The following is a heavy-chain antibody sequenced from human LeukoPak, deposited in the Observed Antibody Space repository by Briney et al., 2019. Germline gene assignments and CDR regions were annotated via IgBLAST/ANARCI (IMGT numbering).Heavy chain of an antibody. CDR3: ARPTAPAGTDFRY. V-gene: IGHV5-51*01. J-gene: IGHJ4*02. D-gene: IGHD6-13*01. CDR2: IYPGDSDT. Sequence: GESLKISCKASGYSFTNTFIGWVRQMPGKGLEWMGIIYPGDSDTRYSPSFQGQVTISVDKSISTAYLQWSSLKASDTAMYYCARPTAPAGTDFRYWGQGTLVTVSS. CDR1: GYSFTNTF.